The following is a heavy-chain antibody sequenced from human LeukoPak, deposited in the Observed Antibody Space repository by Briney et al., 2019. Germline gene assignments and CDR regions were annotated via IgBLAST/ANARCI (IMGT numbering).Heavy chain of an antibody. D-gene: IGHD2-15*01. Sequence: ASVKVSCKASGYTFNGYYMHWVRQAPGKGLEWMGWINPNSGGTNYAQKFQGRVTMTRDTSISTAYMELSRLRSDDTAVYYCAREDCSGGGCHPDYWGQGTLVTVSS. CDR3: AREDCSGGGCHPDY. CDR2: INPNSGGT. J-gene: IGHJ4*02. V-gene: IGHV1-2*02. CDR1: GYTFNGYY.